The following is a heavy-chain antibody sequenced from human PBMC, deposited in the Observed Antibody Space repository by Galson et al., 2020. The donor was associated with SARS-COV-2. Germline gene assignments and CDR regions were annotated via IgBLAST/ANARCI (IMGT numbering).Heavy chain of an antibody. CDR1: GYTFTGYY. CDR3: ASGGHYYGSIKDEWFDP. J-gene: IGHJ5*02. V-gene: IGHV1-2*02. CDR2: INPNSGGT. Sequence: ASVKVSCKASGYTFTGYYMPWVRQAPGQGLEGMGWINPNSGGTNYAQKFQGRVTMTRDTSISTAYMELSRPRSDDTAVYYCASGGHYYGSIKDEWFDPWGQGTLVTVSS. D-gene: IGHD3-10*01.